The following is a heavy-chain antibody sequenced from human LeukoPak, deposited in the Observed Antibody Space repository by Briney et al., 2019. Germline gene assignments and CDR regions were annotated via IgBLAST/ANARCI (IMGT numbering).Heavy chain of an antibody. J-gene: IGHJ4*02. CDR2: ISTSGTAV. Sequence: GGSLRLSCAASGFTFSSYWMSWVRQAPGKGLEWVSYISTSGTAVYYADSAKGRFTISRDNAKNSLYLQMNSLRVEDTAVYYCAKSPGGYSGPFGDWGQGTLVTVSS. V-gene: IGHV3-48*04. CDR3: AKSPGGYSGPFGD. CDR1: GFTFSSYW. D-gene: IGHD5-12*01.